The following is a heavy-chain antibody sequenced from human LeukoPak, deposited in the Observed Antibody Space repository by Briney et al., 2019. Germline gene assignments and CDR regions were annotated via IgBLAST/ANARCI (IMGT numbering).Heavy chain of an antibody. CDR3: AREGHTYGSDY. CDR2: VSQSGSTI. V-gene: IGHV3-11*01. D-gene: IGHD3-10*01. J-gene: IGHJ4*02. CDR1: GFTFSDCY. Sequence: GGSLRLSCTASGFTFSDCYMSWIRQAPGKGLEWVSYVSQSGSTIYYADSVKGRFTISRDNGKNSLYLQMNSLRAEDTGMYFCAREGHTYGSDYWGQGTLVTVSS.